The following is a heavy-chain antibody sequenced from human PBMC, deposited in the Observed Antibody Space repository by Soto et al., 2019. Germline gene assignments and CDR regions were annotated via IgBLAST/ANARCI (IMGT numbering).Heavy chain of an antibody. J-gene: IGHJ4*02. V-gene: IGHV4-61*01. CDR2: IYYSGST. CDR1: GGSVSSGSYY. Sequence: PSETLSLTCTVSGGSVSSGSYYWSWIRQPPGKGLEWIGYIYYSGSTNYNPSLKSRVTISVDRSKNQFSLKLSSVTAADTAVYYCARGGLLPDYWGQGTLVTVS. CDR3: ARGGLLPDY. D-gene: IGHD6-19*01.